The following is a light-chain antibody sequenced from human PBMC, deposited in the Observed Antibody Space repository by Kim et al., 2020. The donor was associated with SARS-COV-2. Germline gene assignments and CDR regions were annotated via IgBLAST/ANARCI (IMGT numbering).Light chain of an antibody. Sequence: SPGERASLSCRASQSVSRSELAWYQQKVGQTPRLLIYGASNRASGIPDRFSGSGSGTEFSLTISRLEPEDFAVYYCQQYGTSPYTFGQGTKVDIK. V-gene: IGKV3-20*01. CDR2: GAS. CDR3: QQYGTSPYT. CDR1: QSVSRSE. J-gene: IGKJ2*01.